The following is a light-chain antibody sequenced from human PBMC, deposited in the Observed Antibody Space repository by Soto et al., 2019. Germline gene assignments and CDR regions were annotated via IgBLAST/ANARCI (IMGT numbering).Light chain of an antibody. V-gene: IGKV3-20*01. CDR3: HQYGSSAPLP. J-gene: IGKJ4*01. CDR2: GTS. CDR1: QTPSSSY. Sequence: EIVLTQSPGTLSLSPGERATLSCRASQTPSSSYLAWYQQKPDQAPRLLIYGTSSRATDIPDRFSGSGSGTDFTLTISRLEPEDFAMYYCHQYGSSAPLPFGGGTKVEIK.